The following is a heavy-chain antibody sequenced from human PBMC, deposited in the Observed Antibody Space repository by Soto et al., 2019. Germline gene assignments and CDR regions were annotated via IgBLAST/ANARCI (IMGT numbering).Heavy chain of an antibody. CDR1: GFDFTDHY. J-gene: IGHJ4*02. Sequence: ASVKVSCEASGFDFTDHYIHWVRQAPGQGLEWMGVISPDGGSRRYTQKFQARITMTRDTSRSKVYMELSSMRSEDTAIYYCASAPRGGIIILIIWAQIAYWGQGTMVTVSS. CDR3: ASAPRGGIIILIIWAQIAY. D-gene: IGHD3-10*01. V-gene: IGHV1-46*01. CDR2: ISPDGGSR.